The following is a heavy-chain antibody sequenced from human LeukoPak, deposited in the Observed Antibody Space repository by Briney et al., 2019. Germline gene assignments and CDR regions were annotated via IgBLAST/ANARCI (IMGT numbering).Heavy chain of an antibody. J-gene: IGHJ6*02. CDR3: ARDLGDYYYYGMDV. D-gene: IGHD3-10*01. V-gene: IGHV3-30*04. CDR1: GFTFNSYA. Sequence: GGSLRLSCAASGFTFNSYAMHWVRQAPGKGLEWVAVISYDGSNKYYADSVKGRFTISRDKSKNTLYLQMNSLRAEDPAVYYCARDLGDYYYYGMDVWGQGTTATVSS. CDR2: ISYDGSNK.